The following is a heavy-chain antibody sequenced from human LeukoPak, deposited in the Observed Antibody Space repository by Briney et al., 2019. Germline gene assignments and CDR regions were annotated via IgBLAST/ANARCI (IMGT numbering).Heavy chain of an antibody. CDR1: GFTFSTYS. CDR3: ARGPSSQFRTDY. J-gene: IGHJ4*02. CDR2: IGRSSSPI. D-gene: IGHD2-2*01. V-gene: IGHV3-48*01. Sequence: PSGGSLRLSCAASGFTFSTYSMNWVRQAPGKGLEWVSYIGRSSSPIYYADSVKGRFTISRDNAKNSLYLQMNGLRAEDTAVYYCARGPSSQFRTDYWGQGTLVTVSS.